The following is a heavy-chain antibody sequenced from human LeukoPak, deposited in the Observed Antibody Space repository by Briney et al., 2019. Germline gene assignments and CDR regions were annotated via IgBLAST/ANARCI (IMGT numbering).Heavy chain of an antibody. CDR3: ARDLGGKYFDWLFRGDAFDI. V-gene: IGHV3-7*01. CDR1: GFTFSSSW. J-gene: IGHJ3*02. Sequence: GGSLRLSCAASGFTFSSSWMTWVRQAPGKGLEWVANIKQDGSEKYYVDSVKGRFTISRDNAKNSLYLQMNSPRAEDTAVYYCARDLGGKYFDWLFRGDAFDIWGQGTMVTVSS. CDR2: IKQDGSEK. D-gene: IGHD3-9*01.